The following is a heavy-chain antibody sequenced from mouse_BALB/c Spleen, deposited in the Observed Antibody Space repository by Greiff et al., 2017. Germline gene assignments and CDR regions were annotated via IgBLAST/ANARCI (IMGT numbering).Heavy chain of an antibody. CDR3: ARDWDYGSSYFDY. J-gene: IGHJ2*01. Sequence: VNVVESGPGLVAPSQSLSITCTVSGFSLTSYGVHWVRQPPGKGLEWLGVIWAGGSTNYNSALMSRLSISKDNSKSQVFLKMNSLQTDDTAMYYCARDWDYGSSYFDYWGQGTTLTVSS. D-gene: IGHD1-1*01. CDR2: IWAGGST. CDR1: GFSLTSYG. V-gene: IGHV2-9*02.